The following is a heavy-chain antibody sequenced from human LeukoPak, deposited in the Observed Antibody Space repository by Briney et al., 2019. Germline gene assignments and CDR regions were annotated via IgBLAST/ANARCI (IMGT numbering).Heavy chain of an antibody. V-gene: IGHV3-23*01. CDR2: ITGSGGST. D-gene: IGHD2-2*01. CDR1: GFTFSTYA. Sequence: GGSLRLSCAASGFTFSTYAMSWVRQAPGQGLEWVSAITGSGGSTYYADSVKGRFTISRDNSKNTLYLQMNSVRAEDTAVYYCAKAVVGARGHAVDIWGQGTMVTVSS. CDR3: AKAVVGARGHAVDI. J-gene: IGHJ3*02.